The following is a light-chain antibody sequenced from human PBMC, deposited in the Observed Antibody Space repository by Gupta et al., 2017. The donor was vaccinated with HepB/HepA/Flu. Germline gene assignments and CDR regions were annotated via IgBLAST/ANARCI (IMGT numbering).Light chain of an antibody. V-gene: IGKV1-39*01. CDR3: QQRNSTPCT. CDR1: QSISSY. CDR2: AAS. Sequence: EIQMTQSPSSMSASVGDRVTITCRASQSISSYLDWYQQKPGKAPKLLIYAASSLQSGVPSRFSGSGCGTDFTLTISRQQPEDFATYYCQQRNSTPCTFGQGTKLDIK. J-gene: IGKJ2*02.